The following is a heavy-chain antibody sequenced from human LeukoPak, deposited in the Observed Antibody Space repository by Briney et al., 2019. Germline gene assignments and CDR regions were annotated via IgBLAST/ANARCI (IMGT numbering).Heavy chain of an antibody. D-gene: IGHD3-22*01. CDR3: ARGQRYYYDSSGFV. V-gene: IGHV4-59*01. CDR1: GGSFSGYY. CDR2: IYYSGST. Sequence: SETLSLTCAVYGGSFSGYYWSWIRQPPGKGLEWIGYIYYSGSTNYNPSLKSRVTISVDTSKNQFSLKLSSVTAADTAVYYCARGQRYYYDSSGFVWGQGTLVTVSS. J-gene: IGHJ4*02.